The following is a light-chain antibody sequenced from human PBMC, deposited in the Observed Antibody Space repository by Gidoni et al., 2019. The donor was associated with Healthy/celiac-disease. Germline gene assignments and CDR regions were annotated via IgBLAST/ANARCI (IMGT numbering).Light chain of an antibody. Sequence: QSVLTQPPSASGPPGQRVTISCSGSSSNIGSNTVNWYQQLPGTAPKLLIYSNNQRPSGVPDRVSGSKSGTSASLAISGLQSEDEADYYCAAWDDSLNVWVFGGGTKLTVL. J-gene: IGLJ3*02. CDR1: SSNIGSNT. CDR3: AAWDDSLNVWV. CDR2: SNN. V-gene: IGLV1-44*01.